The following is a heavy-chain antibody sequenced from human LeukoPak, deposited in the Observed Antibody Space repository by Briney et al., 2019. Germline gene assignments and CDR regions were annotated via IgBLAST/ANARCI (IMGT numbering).Heavy chain of an antibody. D-gene: IGHD6-19*01. CDR2: ISYDGSNK. CDR3: ARDPLAGGWYDY. V-gene: IGHV3-30*04. J-gene: IGHJ4*02. CDR1: GFTFSSYA. Sequence: GESLRLFCGASGFTFSSYAMHWVRQPPGKGLEGVAVISYDGSNKYYADSVKGRFTISRDNSKNTLYLQMNSLRAEDTAVYYCARDPLAGGWYDYWGQGTLVTVSS.